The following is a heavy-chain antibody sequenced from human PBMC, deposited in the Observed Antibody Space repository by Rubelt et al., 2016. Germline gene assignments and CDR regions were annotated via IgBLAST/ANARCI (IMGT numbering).Heavy chain of an antibody. CDR2: INHSGST. CDR1: SGSFSGYY. J-gene: IGHJ4*02. V-gene: IGHV4-34*01. D-gene: IGHD1-26*01. CDR3: ARGHYTRVGRASLHY. Sequence: QLQLQESGPGLVKPSETLSLICAVYSGSFSGYYWTWIPQPPGKGLEWIGEINHSGSTNYNPSLKSRVTISVDTSKNQFSLNLSPVTAAYTAVYHCARGHYTRVGRASLHYWGQGTLVTVSS.